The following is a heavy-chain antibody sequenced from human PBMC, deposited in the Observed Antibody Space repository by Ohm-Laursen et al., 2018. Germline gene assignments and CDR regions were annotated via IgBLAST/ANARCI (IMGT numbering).Heavy chain of an antibody. CDR1: GYTFTGYY. CDR3: ARLYYYDSSGYLDY. V-gene: IGHV1-2*02. Sequence: GASVKVSCKASGYTFTGYYMHWVRQAPGQGLEWMGWINPNSGGTNYAQKFQGRVTMTRDTSISTAYMELSRLRSDDTAVYYCARLYYYDSSGYLDYWGQGTLVTVSS. CDR2: INPNSGGT. D-gene: IGHD3-22*01. J-gene: IGHJ4*02.